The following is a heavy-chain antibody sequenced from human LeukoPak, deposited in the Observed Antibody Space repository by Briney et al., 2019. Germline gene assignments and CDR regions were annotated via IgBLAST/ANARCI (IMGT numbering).Heavy chain of an antibody. CDR3: ARGTDYDYVWGSYRFDY. J-gene: IGHJ4*02. CDR2: IKQDGSEK. Sequence: PGGSLRLSCAASGFTFSSYWMSWVRQAPGKGLEWVANIKQDGSEKYYVDSVKGRFTISRDNAKNSLYLQMNSLRAEDTAVYYCARGTDYDYVWGSYRFDYWGQGTLVTVSS. D-gene: IGHD3-16*02. V-gene: IGHV3-7*01. CDR1: GFTFSSYW.